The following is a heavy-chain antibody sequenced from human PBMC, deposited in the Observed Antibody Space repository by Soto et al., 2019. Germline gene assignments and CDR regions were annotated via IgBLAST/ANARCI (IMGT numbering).Heavy chain of an antibody. CDR1: GYTFTSYG. V-gene: IGHV1-18*01. Sequence: QVQLVQSGAEVKKPGASVKVSCKASGYTFTSYGISWVRQAPGQGLEWMGWINTYNGNTKYAQKLQGRVTMTTDTSTRTAYMDLRSLRSDDTAVDCCARPWGVFNVPFYYCGQGTRVTVSS. J-gene: IGHJ4*02. D-gene: IGHD3-10*02. CDR2: INTYNGNT. CDR3: ARPWGVFNVPFYY.